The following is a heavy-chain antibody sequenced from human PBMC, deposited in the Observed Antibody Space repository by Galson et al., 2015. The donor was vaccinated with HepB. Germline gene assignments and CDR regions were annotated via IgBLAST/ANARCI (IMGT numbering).Heavy chain of an antibody. D-gene: IGHD2-21*02. J-gene: IGHJ4*02. CDR1: GFTFSSYA. Sequence: SLRLSCAASGFTFSSYAMHWVRQAPGKGLEWVAVISYDGSNKCYADSVKGRFTISRDNSKNTLYLQMNSLSAEDTAVYYCASGYCGGDCSIDYWGQGTLVTVSS. CDR3: ASGYCGGDCSIDY. V-gene: IGHV3-30*04. CDR2: ISYDGSNK.